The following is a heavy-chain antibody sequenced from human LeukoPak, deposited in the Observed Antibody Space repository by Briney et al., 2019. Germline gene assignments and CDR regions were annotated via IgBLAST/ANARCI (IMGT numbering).Heavy chain of an antibody. J-gene: IGHJ4*02. CDR1: GGSFSGYY. CDR3: ARGVNDYGDYVDY. V-gene: IGHV4-34*01. D-gene: IGHD4-17*01. CDR2: INHSGST. Sequence: SETLSLTCAVYGGSFSGYYWSWIRQPPGKGLEWIGEINHSGSTNYNPSLKSRVTISVDTSKNQFSLKLSSVTAADTAVYYCARGVNDYGDYVDYWGQGTLVTVSS.